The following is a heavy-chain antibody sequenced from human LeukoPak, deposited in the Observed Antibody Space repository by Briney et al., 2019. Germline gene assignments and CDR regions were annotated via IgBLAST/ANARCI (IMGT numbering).Heavy chain of an antibody. CDR2: INPNSGGT. CDR1: GGTFSSYA. CDR3: ARGPPIAVADAEYFQH. Sequence: ASVKVSCKASGGTFSSYAISWVRQAPGQGLEWMGWINPNSGGTNYAQKFQGRVTMTRDTSISTAYMELSRLRSDDTAVYYCARGPPIAVADAEYFQHWGQGTLVTVSS. V-gene: IGHV1-2*02. J-gene: IGHJ1*01. D-gene: IGHD6-19*01.